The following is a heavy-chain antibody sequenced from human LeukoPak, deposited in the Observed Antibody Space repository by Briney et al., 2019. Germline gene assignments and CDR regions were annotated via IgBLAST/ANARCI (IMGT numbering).Heavy chain of an antibody. CDR1: GGSISSYY. D-gene: IGHD6-13*01. CDR3: ARNSYSSSWYNYYYYGMDV. CDR2: IYYGGST. J-gene: IGHJ6*02. Sequence: SETLSLTCTVSGGSISSYYWSWIRQPPGKGLEWIGYIYYGGSTNYNPSLKSRVTISVDTSKNQFSLKLSSVTAADTAVYYCARNSYSSSWYNYYYYGMDVWGQGTTVTVSS. V-gene: IGHV4-59*01.